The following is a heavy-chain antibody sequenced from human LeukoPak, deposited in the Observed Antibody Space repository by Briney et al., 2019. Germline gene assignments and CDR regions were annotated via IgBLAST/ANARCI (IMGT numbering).Heavy chain of an antibody. J-gene: IGHJ4*02. V-gene: IGHV3-23*01. CDR3: AKDPRDSSSWYLD. CDR2: ISGSGGST. D-gene: IGHD6-13*01. Sequence: GGSLRLSCAASGFTFSSYAMSWVRQAPGKGLEWVSAISGSGGSTYYADSVKGRFTISRDNSKNTLYLQMNSLKAEDTAVYYCAKDPRDSSSWYLDWGQGTLVTVSS. CDR1: GFTFSSYA.